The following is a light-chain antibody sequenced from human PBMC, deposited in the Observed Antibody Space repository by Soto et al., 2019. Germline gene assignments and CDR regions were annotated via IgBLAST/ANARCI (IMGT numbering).Light chain of an antibody. CDR1: QSVSSN. CDR2: GAS. CDR3: QQYGLT. Sequence: EIVRTQSPATLSESPGERATLSCRASQSVSSNLAWYQQKPGQAPRLLIYGASTRATGIPDRFSGSGSGTDFTLTISRLEPEDFAVYYCQQYGLTFGGGTKVDIK. V-gene: IGKV3D-15*01. J-gene: IGKJ4*01.